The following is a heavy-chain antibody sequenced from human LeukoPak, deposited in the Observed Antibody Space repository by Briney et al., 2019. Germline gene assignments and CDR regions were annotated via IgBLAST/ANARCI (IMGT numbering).Heavy chain of an antibody. CDR2: ISDSGGGT. V-gene: IGHV3-23*01. D-gene: IGHD1-26*01. CDR3: ARGGGSPYYYYGMDV. J-gene: IGHJ6*02. CDR1: GFTFSSHT. Sequence: GGSLRLSCAASGFTFSSHTMSWVRQAPGKGLEWVSTISDSGGGTYYTDSVKGRFTISRDNSKNTLYLHMNSLRAEDTAVYYCARGGGSPYYYYGMDVWGQGTTVTVSS.